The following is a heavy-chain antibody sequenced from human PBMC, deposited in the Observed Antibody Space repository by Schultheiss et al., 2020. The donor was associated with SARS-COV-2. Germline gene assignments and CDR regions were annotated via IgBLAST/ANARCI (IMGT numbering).Heavy chain of an antibody. CDR3: ARDTIDGSGGSSWYYYYYYYMDV. CDR1: GFTFSSYG. Sequence: GGSLRLSCAASGFTFSSYGMHWVRQAPGKGLVWVSRINSDGSSTTYADSVKGRFTISRDNSKNTLYLQMNSLRAEDTAVYYCARDTIDGSGGSSWYYYYYYYMDVWGKGTTVTVSS. CDR2: INSDGSST. J-gene: IGHJ6*03. V-gene: IGHV3-74*01. D-gene: IGHD6-13*01.